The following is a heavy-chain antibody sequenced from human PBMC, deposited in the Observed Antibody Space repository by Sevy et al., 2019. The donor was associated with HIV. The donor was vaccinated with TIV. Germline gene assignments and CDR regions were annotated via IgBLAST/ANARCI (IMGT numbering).Heavy chain of an antibody. D-gene: IGHD3-22*01. V-gene: IGHV3-53*01. CDR1: GFTVSDNY. CDR3: ANHASDYDSSGYLERDAFDI. CDR2: IYSGGST. J-gene: IGHJ3*02. Sequence: GGSLRLSCAASGFTVSDNYMSWVRQAPGKGLEWVSVIYSGGSTYYADSVKGGFTISRDNSKNTLYLQMNSLRAEDTAVYYCANHASDYDSSGYLERDAFDIWGQGTMVTVSS.